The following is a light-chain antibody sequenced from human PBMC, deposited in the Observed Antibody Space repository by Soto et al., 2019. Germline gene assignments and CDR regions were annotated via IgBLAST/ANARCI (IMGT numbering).Light chain of an antibody. V-gene: IGLV7-46*01. CDR1: TGAVTSGHY. CDR2: DRN. Sequence: QAVVTQEPSLTVSPGGTVTFTCGSSTGAVTSGHYPYWFQQKPGQAPRTLIYDRNNRHSWTPARFSGSLLGGKAALTLSGAHPEDEAEYYCLLSYSGAWVFGGGTKLTVL. CDR3: LLSYSGAWV. J-gene: IGLJ3*02.